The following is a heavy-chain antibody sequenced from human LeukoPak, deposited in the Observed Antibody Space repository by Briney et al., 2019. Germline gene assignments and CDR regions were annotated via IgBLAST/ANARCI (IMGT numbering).Heavy chain of an antibody. CDR2: IYYSGST. Sequence: SETLSLTCTVSGASIRGSYWSWIRQPAGRGLEWIGRIYYSGSTNYNPSLKSRVTISVDTSKNQFSLKLSSVTAADTAVYYCARGDSSGWYYFDYWGQGTLVTVSS. V-gene: IGHV4-4*07. D-gene: IGHD6-19*01. CDR3: ARGDSSGWYYFDY. CDR1: GASIRGSY. J-gene: IGHJ4*02.